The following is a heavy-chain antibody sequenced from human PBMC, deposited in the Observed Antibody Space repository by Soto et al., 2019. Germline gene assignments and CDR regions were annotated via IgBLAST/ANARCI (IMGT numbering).Heavy chain of an antibody. CDR3: AKVGSGWYYFDY. V-gene: IGHV3-23*01. Sequence: EVQVLESGGGLVQPGGSLRLSCAASGFTFSNYPMSWVRQAPGKGLEWVSGMSGSGARTYYADSVKGRFTISRDTSKNTLYLQMNSLRGEDTAIYYCAKVGSGWYYFDYWGQGPLVTVSS. CDR2: MSGSGART. D-gene: IGHD6-19*01. J-gene: IGHJ4*02. CDR1: GFTFSNYP.